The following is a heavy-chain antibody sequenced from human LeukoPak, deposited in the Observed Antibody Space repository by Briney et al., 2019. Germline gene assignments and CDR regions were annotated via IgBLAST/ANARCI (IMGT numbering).Heavy chain of an antibody. CDR1: GFRFSNYF. V-gene: IGHV3-74*01. CDR3: ARVGYCSGASCYSPNYYYGMDV. J-gene: IGHJ6*02. CDR2: INNDGSST. D-gene: IGHD2-15*01. Sequence: GGSLRLSCAASGFRFSNYFMHWVRQAPGKGLVWVSRINNDGSSTNYADSAKGRFTISRDNAKNTLYLQMNSLRDEDTAVYYCARVGYCSGASCYSPNYYYGMDVWGQGTTVTVSS.